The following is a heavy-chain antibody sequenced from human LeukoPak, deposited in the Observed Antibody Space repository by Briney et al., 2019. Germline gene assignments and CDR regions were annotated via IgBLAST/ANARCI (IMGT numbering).Heavy chain of an antibody. CDR2: INTDGSST. CDR3: AVLTGYYGV. CDR1: GFIFSSSW. V-gene: IGHV3-74*01. D-gene: IGHD3-9*01. J-gene: IGHJ4*02. Sequence: GGSLRLSCAASGFIFSSSWMHWVRQVPGRGLVWVSGINTDGSSTGHADSVKGRFTIPRDNARDTVYLQMNSLGAEDTAVYYRAVLTGYYGVWGQGTLVTVSS.